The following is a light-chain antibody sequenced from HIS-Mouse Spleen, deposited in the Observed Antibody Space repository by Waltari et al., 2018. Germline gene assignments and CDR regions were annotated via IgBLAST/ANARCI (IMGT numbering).Light chain of an antibody. Sequence: QSALTQPASVSGSPGQSITISCTGTSSDVGRYNLVYWYQQHPGKAPKLVFYEGSKRPSGISNRFSGSKSGNTASLTISGLQAEDEADYYCCSYAGSSTWVFGGGTKLTVL. CDR1: SSDVGRYNL. CDR3: CSYAGSSTWV. CDR2: EGS. J-gene: IGLJ3*02. V-gene: IGLV2-23*01.